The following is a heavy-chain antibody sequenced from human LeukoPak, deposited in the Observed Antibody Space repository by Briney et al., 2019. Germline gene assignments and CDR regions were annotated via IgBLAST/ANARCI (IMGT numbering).Heavy chain of an antibody. CDR1: GFTFSSYW. Sequence: GGSLRLSCAASGFTFSSYWMSWVRQAPGKGLEWVANIKQDGSEKYYVDSVKGRFTISRDNAKNSLHLQMNSLRAEDTAVYYCARGSYYYGSGSLFDPWGQGTLVTVSS. CDR3: ARGSYYYGSGSLFDP. V-gene: IGHV3-7*03. D-gene: IGHD3-10*01. J-gene: IGHJ5*02. CDR2: IKQDGSEK.